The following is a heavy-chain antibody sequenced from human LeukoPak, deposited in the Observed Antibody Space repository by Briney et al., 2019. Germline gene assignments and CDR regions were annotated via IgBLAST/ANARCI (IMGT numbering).Heavy chain of an antibody. D-gene: IGHD6-19*01. CDR3: ARDHSSGWYRGGQR. CDR2: IYYSGST. J-gene: IGHJ4*02. V-gene: IGHV4-39*07. CDR1: GGSISSSSYY. Sequence: SETLSLTCTVSGGSISSSSYYWGWIRQPPGKGLEWIGSIYYSGSTYYNPSLKSRVTISVDTSKNRFSLKLSSVTAADTAVYYCARDHSSGWYRGGQRWGQGTLVTVSS.